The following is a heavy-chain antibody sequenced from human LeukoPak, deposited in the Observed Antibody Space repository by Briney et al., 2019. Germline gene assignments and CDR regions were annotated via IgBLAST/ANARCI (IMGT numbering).Heavy chain of an antibody. CDR3: ARRYFDY. CDR2: ISGIGRTT. CDR1: GFTFSNYA. J-gene: IGHJ4*02. V-gene: IGHV3-23*01. Sequence: GGSLRLSCAASGFTFSNYAMSWVRQAPGKGLEWVSGISGIGRTTYYADSVKGRFTISRDNAKNSLYLQMNSLRAEDTAVYYCARRYFDYWGQGILVTVSS.